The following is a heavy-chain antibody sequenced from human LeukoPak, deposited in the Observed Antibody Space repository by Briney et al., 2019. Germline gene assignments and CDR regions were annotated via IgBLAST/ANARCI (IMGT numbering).Heavy chain of an antibody. J-gene: IGHJ4*02. Sequence: ASVKVSCKASGYTFTSYDINWVRQATGHGLEWMGWMNPNSGNTGYAQKFQGRVTMTIKTSISTAYMELTSLRSEDTAVYYCARDLVGGIWSAGFWGQGTLVTVSS. D-gene: IGHD3-3*01. CDR2: MNPNSGNT. V-gene: IGHV1-8*01. CDR1: GYTFTSYD. CDR3: ARDLVGGIWSAGF.